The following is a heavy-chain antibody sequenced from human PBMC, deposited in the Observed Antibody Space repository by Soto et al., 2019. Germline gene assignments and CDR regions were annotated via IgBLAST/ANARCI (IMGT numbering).Heavy chain of an antibody. D-gene: IGHD2-21*02. Sequence: GSVKVSCKASGYILSGDYMHWVRQAPGQGLEWMGIINPSGGTTTYAQNFQGRVTMTRDTSTSTVYMELSSLTSEDTAMYYCARSYCGGDCPNNWFDPWG. V-gene: IGHV1-46*01. CDR2: INPSGGTT. J-gene: IGHJ5*02. CDR1: GYILSGDY. CDR3: ARSYCGGDCPNNWFDP.